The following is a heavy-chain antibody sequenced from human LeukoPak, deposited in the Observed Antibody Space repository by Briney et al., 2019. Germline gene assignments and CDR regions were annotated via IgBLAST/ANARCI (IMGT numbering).Heavy chain of an antibody. CDR3: ARDDPVLRDFWDAFDL. D-gene: IGHD3-3*01. CDR2: IGYDGTNE. CDR1: GFTFSSYG. J-gene: IGHJ3*01. Sequence: PGGSLRLSCAASGFTFSSYGMHWVRQAPGKGLEWVALIGYDGTNEYYADSVKGRFTISRDNSKNTLYLQMKSLRAEDTAVYYCARDDPVLRDFWDAFDLWGQGTLVTVSS. V-gene: IGHV3-33*01.